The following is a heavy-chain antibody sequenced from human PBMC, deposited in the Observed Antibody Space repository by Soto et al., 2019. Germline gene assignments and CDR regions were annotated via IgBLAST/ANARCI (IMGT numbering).Heavy chain of an antibody. J-gene: IGHJ4*02. CDR1: GDSISTFY. V-gene: IGHV4-59*01. CDR2: VYYTGST. Sequence: SETLSLTCTVSGDSISTFYWGWMRQPAGKELEWIGYVYYTGSTNYNPSLKSRVTISVDRSKNQFSLKLTSANAADTAVYYCARGRTVRNYADDSSDYFYFFDYWGQGTQVTVSS. D-gene: IGHD3-22*01. CDR3: ARGRTVRNYADDSSDYFYFFDY.